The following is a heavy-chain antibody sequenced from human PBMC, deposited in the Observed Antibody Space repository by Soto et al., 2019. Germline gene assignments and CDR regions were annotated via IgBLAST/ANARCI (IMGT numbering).Heavy chain of an antibody. J-gene: IGHJ2*01. V-gene: IGHV4-4*07. Sequence: LSLTCAISGDSIGNFYWSWIRQPAGKGLESLGRLSASGRTNYSPSLQSRVTMSLDRSKNRFSLRLTSVSAADTAVYFCARGMGRYFDLWGRGTLVTVSS. D-gene: IGHD2-8*01. CDR2: LSASGRT. CDR1: GDSIGNFY. CDR3: ARGMGRYFDL.